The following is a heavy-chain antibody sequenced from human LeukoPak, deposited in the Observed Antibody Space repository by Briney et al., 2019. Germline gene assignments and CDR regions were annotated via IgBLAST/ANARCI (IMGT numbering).Heavy chain of an antibody. D-gene: IGHD2-15*01. V-gene: IGHV3-21*01. Sequence: PGGSLRLSCAASGFTFSRHSMNWVRQAPGKGLEWVSSISSGGSYIYYGDSVKGRFTISRDNAKNSLYLQMNSLRAEDTAVYHCAKCSGGSCYQSDDFWGQGTLVTVSS. CDR1: GFTFSRHS. CDR2: ISSGGSYI. CDR3: AKCSGGSCYQSDDF. J-gene: IGHJ4*02.